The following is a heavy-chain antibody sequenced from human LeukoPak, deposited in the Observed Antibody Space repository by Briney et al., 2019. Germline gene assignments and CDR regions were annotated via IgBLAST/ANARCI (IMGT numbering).Heavy chain of an antibody. J-gene: IGHJ5*01. V-gene: IGHV4-4*07. CDR3: ARVDTSMDWFDP. CDR2: IYTSGST. Sequence: SETLSLTCTVSGGSISSYYWSWIRQPAGKGLEWIGRIYTSGSTSYNPSLQSRVTMSVDTSKKQFSLRVSSVTAADTAVYYCARVDTSMDWFDPWGQGTTVTVSS. CDR1: GGSISSYY. D-gene: IGHD5-18*01.